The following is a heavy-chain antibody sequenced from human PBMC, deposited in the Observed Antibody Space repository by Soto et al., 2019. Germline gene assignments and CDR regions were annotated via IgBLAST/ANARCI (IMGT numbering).Heavy chain of an antibody. CDR1: GFTFSSYI. V-gene: IGHV3-21*01. Sequence: PGGFLRLSCAASGFTFSSYIMNWVRRAPGKGLEWVSLISSSSSYIYYADSVRGRFTISRDNAKNSLYLQMNSLRAVDTAVYYCARDVATDYFDYWGQGSLVTVSS. CDR2: ISSSSSYI. J-gene: IGHJ4*02. CDR3: ARDVATDYFDY. D-gene: IGHD5-12*01.